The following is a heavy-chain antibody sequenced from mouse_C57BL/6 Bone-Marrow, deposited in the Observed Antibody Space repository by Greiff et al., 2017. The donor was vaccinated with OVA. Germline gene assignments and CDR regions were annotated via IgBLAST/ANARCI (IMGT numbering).Heavy chain of an antibody. CDR1: GFTFSDYG. Sequence: DVMLVESGGGLVQPGGSLKLSCAASGFTFSDYGMAWVRQAPRKGPEWVAFISNLAYSIYYADTVTGRFTISRENAKNTLYLEMSSLRSEDTAMYYCARRLRRDQGYFDVWGTGTTVTVSS. J-gene: IGHJ1*03. CDR3: ARRLRRDQGYFDV. V-gene: IGHV5-15*04. CDR2: ISNLAYSI. D-gene: IGHD1-2*01.